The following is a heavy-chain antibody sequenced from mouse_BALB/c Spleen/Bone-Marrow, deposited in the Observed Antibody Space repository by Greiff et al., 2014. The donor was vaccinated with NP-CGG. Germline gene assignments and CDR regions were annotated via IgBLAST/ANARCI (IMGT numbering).Heavy chain of an antibody. CDR1: GYTFTSYW. V-gene: IGHV1-87*01. D-gene: IGHD1-1*01. Sequence: LQESGAELARPGASVKLSCKASGYTFTSYWMQRVKQRPGQGLERIGAIYPGDGDTRYTQKFKGKATLTADKSSSTAYMQLSSLASEDSAVYYCARRDYYYGSSYFDYWGQGTTLTVSS. CDR2: IYPGDGDT. CDR3: ARRDYYYGSSYFDY. J-gene: IGHJ2*01.